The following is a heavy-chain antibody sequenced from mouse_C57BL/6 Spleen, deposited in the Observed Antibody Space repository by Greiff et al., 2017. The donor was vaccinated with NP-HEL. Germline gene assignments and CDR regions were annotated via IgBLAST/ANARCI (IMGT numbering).Heavy chain of an antibody. Sequence: QVQLQQSGAELARPGASVKLSCKASGYTFTSYGISWVKQRTGQGLEWIGEIYPRSGNTYYNEKFKGKATLTADKSSSKAYMKLRSLTSEDSAVYFCARYYYGSSYPDYWGQGTTLTVSS. CDR3: ARYYYGSSYPDY. CDR1: GYTFTSYG. D-gene: IGHD1-1*01. CDR2: IYPRSGNT. V-gene: IGHV1-81*01. J-gene: IGHJ2*01.